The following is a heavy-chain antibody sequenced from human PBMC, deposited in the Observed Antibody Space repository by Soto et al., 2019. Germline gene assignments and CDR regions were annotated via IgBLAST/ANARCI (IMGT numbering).Heavy chain of an antibody. CDR1: GFTFSNYA. J-gene: IGHJ6*02. V-gene: IGHV3-23*01. Sequence: GSLRLSCAASGFTFSNYAMSWVRQAPGKGPEWVSSISGGGLITYYADSVRGRFTISRDNSRNTLYLQINSLRAEDTAVYYCAKELGYCSGGSCYSHYYGMDVWGQGTTVTVSS. CDR3: AKELGYCSGGSCYSHYYGMDV. D-gene: IGHD2-15*01. CDR2: ISGGGLIT.